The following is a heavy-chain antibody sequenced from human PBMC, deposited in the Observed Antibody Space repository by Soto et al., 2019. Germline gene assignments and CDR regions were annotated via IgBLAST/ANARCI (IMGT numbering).Heavy chain of an antibody. CDR3: ARTHLRDYIRWSFDP. CDR2: IAPKSGDT. CDR1: GYTFTENE. Sequence: QVQLVQSGAEVKKPGASVKVSCKASGYTFTENEIHWLRRAPGQRLEWMGRIAPKSGDTNFAPTYQGRVTMTRDTSTNTVYMEVTRLTSDDTAIYFCARTHLRDYIRWSFDPWGQGTLVTVSS. D-gene: IGHD3-16*01. V-gene: IGHV1-2*02. J-gene: IGHJ5*02.